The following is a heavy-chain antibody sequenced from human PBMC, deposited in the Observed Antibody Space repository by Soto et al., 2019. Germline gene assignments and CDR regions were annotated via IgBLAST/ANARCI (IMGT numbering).Heavy chain of an antibody. CDR2: IWYDGSNT. V-gene: IGHV3-33*01. J-gene: IGHJ4*02. CDR3: ARDLMDYLVLSSRPPKYLQTPVY. CDR1: GFTFSNYG. Sequence: GGSLRLSCAASGFTFSNYGMHWVRQAPGKGLEWMAVIWYDGSNTYYADSVKGRFTISRDNSKNTLYLQMNSLRAEDTAMYYCARDLMDYLVLSSRPPKYLQTPVYWGQGTLVTVSS. D-gene: IGHD2-2*01.